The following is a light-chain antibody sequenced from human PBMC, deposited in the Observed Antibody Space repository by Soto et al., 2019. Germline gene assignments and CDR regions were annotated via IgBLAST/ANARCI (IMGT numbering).Light chain of an antibody. CDR3: QQGYRTPLS. CDR1: QSISYF. V-gene: IGKV1-39*01. CDR2: TAS. Sequence: DIQMTQSPSSLSASVGDRVTITCRASQSISYFLNWYQQKPGKAPTLLIYTASNLQDGVPSRFSGSGSGTDFTLTISSLEPEDFAIYHCQQGYRTPLSFGGGTKVEI. J-gene: IGKJ4*01.